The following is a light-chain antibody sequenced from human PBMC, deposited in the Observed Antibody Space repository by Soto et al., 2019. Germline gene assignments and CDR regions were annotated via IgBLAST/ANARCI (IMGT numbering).Light chain of an antibody. J-gene: IGLJ1*01. Sequence: QSVLTQPASVSGSPGQSITISCTGTSSDVGSYNPVSWYQQHPGKAPKLMIYEGSKRPSGVSNRFSGSKSGNTASLTISGLQAEDEADYYCCSYAGSPYVFGTGTKVTVL. CDR1: SSDVGSYNP. V-gene: IGLV2-23*01. CDR3: CSYAGSPYV. CDR2: EGS.